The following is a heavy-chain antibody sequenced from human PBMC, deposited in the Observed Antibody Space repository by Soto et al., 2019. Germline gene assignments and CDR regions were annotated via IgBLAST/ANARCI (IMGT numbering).Heavy chain of an antibody. J-gene: IGHJ5*02. D-gene: IGHD3-3*01. CDR3: ARDFSDFWSGHSPSCFDP. CDR2: ISTYNGNT. CDR1: RFAYVSNA. Sequence: PPVEAPSNGPRFAYVSNASCWARQYPGQVLEWMVWISTYNGNTNYAQKLQGRVTMTTDTSTSTAYMELRSLRADDTAVYYCARDFSDFWSGHSPSCFDPWGQGTLVTVSS. V-gene: IGHV1-18*04.